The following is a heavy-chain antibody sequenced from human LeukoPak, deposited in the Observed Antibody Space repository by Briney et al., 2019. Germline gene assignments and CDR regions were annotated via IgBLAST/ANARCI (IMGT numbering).Heavy chain of an antibody. CDR1: GFTFSSYA. V-gene: IGHV3-23*01. CDR2: ISGSGGNT. CDR3: AKVPLLLWFGESHFDY. Sequence: GVSLRLSCAASGFTFSSYAMSWVRQAPGKGLEWVSAISGSGGNTYYADSVKGRFTISRDNSKNTLYLQMNSLRAEDTAVYYCAKVPLLLWFGESHFDYWDQGTLVTVSS. D-gene: IGHD3-10*01. J-gene: IGHJ4*02.